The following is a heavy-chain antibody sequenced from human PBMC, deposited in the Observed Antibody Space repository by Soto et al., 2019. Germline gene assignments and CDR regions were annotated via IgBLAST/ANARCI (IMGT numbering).Heavy chain of an antibody. CDR3: ARMNVDSYQFYYAMDV. Sequence: SGPTLVNPTETLTLTCTVSGFSLTTGKMGVSWIRQPPGKALEWLAHIFSDNERSYSTSLQGRLTISKDTSGSQVVLSMTNVDPVDTATYYCARMNVDSYQFYYAMDVWGQGATVTVSS. CDR2: IFSDNER. V-gene: IGHV2-26*01. D-gene: IGHD4-17*01. J-gene: IGHJ6*02. CDR1: GFSLTTGKMG.